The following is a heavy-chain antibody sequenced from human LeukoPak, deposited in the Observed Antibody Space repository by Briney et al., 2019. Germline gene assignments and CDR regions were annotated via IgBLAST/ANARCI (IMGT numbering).Heavy chain of an antibody. CDR3: ARERSKYDIFYSGAY. J-gene: IGHJ4*02. CDR1: GYTFTGYY. D-gene: IGHD3-9*01. CDR2: INPNSGGT. V-gene: IGHV1-2*02. Sequence: GASVKVSCKASGYTFTGYYMHWVRQAPGQGLELMGWINPNSGGTNYAQKFQGRVTMTRDTSISKAYMELSRLRSDDTAVYYCARERSKYDIFYSGAYWGQGTLVTVSS.